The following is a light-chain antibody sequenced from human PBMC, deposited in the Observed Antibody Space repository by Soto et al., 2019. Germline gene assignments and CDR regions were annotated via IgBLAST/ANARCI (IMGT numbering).Light chain of an antibody. CDR1: GNDVGAYNY. V-gene: IGLV2-8*01. CDR3: SAYAGRNNFV. CDR2: EVS. J-gene: IGLJ1*01. Sequence: QSALTQPRSVSGSPGQSVTISCTGTGNDVGAYNYVSWYQQHPGRPPKLMIYEVSQRPSGVPDRFSGSKSGNTASLTVSGLQTEDEADYYCSAYAGRNNFVFGSGTKVTVL.